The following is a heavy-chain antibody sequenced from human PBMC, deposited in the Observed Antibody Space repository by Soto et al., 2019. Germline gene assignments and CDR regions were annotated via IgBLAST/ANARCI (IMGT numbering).Heavy chain of an antibody. CDR1: GYSFTSYW. CDR3: ARPAPTGHFDY. J-gene: IGHJ4*02. Sequence: PGEALKIPCKGSGYSFTSYWIGWLRQMPVKGLEWMGIIYPGDSDTRYSPSFQGQVTISAAKSISTAYLQWISLKASDSAMYYCARPAPTGHFDYWGQGTLVTVSS. CDR2: IYPGDSDT. D-gene: IGHD4-17*01. V-gene: IGHV5-51*01.